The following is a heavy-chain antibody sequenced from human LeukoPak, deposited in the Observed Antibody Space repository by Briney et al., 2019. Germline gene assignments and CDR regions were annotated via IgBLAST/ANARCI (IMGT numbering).Heavy chain of an antibody. J-gene: IGHJ4*02. CDR3: AKGMGRRSIAVDGPKYRSAWYLDY. D-gene: IGHD6-13*01. V-gene: IGHV3-30*02. Sequence: PGGSLRLSCAASGFTFSNYGMHWVRQAPGKGLEWVAFIRYDGSNKYYADSVKGRFTISGDNSKNTLYLQMNSLRAEDTAVYYCAKGMGRRSIAVDGPKYRSAWYLDYWGQGTLVIVSS. CDR1: GFTFSNYG. CDR2: IRYDGSNK.